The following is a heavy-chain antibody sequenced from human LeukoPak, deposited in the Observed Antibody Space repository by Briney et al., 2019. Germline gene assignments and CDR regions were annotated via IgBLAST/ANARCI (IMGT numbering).Heavy chain of an antibody. CDR1: GFTFSSYG. D-gene: IGHD3-10*01. CDR3: AAGIDY. J-gene: IGHJ4*02. CDR2: ISYDGSNK. V-gene: IGHV3-30*03. Sequence: GGSLRLSCAASGFTFSSYGMHWVRQAPGKGLEWVAVISYDGSNKYYADSVKGRFTISRDNSKNTLYMQMSSLRAEDTAVYYCAAGIDYWGQGTLVTVSS.